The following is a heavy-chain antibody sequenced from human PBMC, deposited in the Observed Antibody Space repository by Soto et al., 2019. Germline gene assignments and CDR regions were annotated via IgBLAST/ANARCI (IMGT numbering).Heavy chain of an antibody. CDR1: GFTFSSYA. D-gene: IGHD6-13*01. V-gene: IGHV3-23*01. Sequence: VQLLESGGGLVQPGGSLRLTCPASGFTFSSYAMNWVRQAPGKGLQWVSTISGTADNTYYADSVKGRFTVSRDNSKNTLYLQMNSLRVEDTAVYYCAKGAAAAAATPWFDPWGQGTLVTVSS. J-gene: IGHJ5*02. CDR2: ISGTADNT. CDR3: AKGAAAAAATPWFDP.